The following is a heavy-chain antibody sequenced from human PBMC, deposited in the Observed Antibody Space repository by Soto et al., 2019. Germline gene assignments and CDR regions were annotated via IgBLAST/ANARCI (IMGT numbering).Heavy chain of an antibody. CDR2: ISYDGSNK. J-gene: IGHJ4*02. CDR3: AGRYKDGSGVCISTSCLFAL. CDR1: GFTFGTYA. Sequence: QVQLVESGGGVVQPGRSLRLSCAASGFTFGTYAMHWVRQAPGTGLEWVAVISYDGSNKYYADSVKGRFTISRDNSNHTLYLRMVRLSVEDSAVYYCAGRYKDGSGVCISTSCLFALWGQGTMFTASS. D-gene: IGHD2-2*01. V-gene: IGHV3-30-3*01.